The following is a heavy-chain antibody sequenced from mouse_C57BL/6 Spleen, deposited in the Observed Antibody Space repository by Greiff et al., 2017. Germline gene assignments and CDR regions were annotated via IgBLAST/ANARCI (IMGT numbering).Heavy chain of an antibody. J-gene: IGHJ4*01. V-gene: IGHV1-26*01. CDR2: INPNNGGT. CDR3: ARSGITTVVARMDY. Sequence: EVQLQQSGPELVKPGASVKISCKASGYTFTDYYMNWVKQSHGKSLEWIGDINPNNGGTSYNQKFKGKATLTVDKSSSTAYMELRSLTSEDSAVYYCARSGITTVVARMDYWGQGTSVTVSS. CDR1: GYTFTDYY. D-gene: IGHD1-1*01.